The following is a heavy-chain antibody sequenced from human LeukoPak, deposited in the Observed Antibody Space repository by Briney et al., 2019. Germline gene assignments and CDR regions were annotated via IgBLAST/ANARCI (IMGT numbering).Heavy chain of an antibody. J-gene: IGHJ5*02. V-gene: IGHV1-18*01. CDR2: ICAYNGNT. D-gene: IGHD6-13*01. CDR1: GYTFTSYG. CDR3: ARVGGVAAAGTRWFDP. Sequence: ASVKVSCKASGYTFTSYGISWVRQAPGQGLEWMGWICAYNGNTNYAQKLQGRVTMTTDTSTSTAYMELRSLRSDDTAVYYCARVGGVAAAGTRWFDPWGQGTLVTVSS.